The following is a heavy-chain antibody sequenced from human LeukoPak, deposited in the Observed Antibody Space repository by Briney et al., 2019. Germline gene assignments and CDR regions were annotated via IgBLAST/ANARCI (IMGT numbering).Heavy chain of an antibody. CDR1: GFTFSNYG. Sequence: GGSLRLSCAASGFTFSNYGMNWVRQAPGKGLEWVSSTSSSSSYIYYADSVKGRFTISRDNAKNLLYLQMNSLRAEDTAVYYCARGPGYGGPYYFDYWGQGTLVTVSS. D-gene: IGHD4-23*01. CDR2: TSSSSSYI. V-gene: IGHV3-21*06. J-gene: IGHJ4*02. CDR3: ARGPGYGGPYYFDY.